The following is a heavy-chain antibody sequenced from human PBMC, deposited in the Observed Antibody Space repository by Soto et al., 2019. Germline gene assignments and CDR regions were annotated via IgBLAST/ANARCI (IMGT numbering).Heavy chain of an antibody. CDR2: IYWDDDK. D-gene: IGHD1-7*01. V-gene: IGHV2-5*02. J-gene: IGHJ4*02. CDR1: GFSLTNYGVG. CDR3: AHRLTLNADWTYGRFDY. Sequence: QITFKESGPTLVKPTQTLTLTCTFSGFSLTNYGVGVGWVRQPPGEALEWLALIYWDDDKRYSPPLRSRLTITKDTSKNHVVLTMTNMDPVDTAKYYCAHRLTLNADWTYGRFDYWGPGILVTVSS.